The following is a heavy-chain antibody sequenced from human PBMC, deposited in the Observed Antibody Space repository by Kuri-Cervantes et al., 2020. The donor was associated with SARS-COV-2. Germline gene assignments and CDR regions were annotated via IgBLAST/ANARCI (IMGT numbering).Heavy chain of an antibody. D-gene: IGHD1-7*01. CDR2: INHSGST. CDR1: GGSFSGYY. V-gene: IGHV4-34*01. J-gene: IGHJ4*02. CDR3: ARGLPNWNWLYYFDY. Sequence: SQTLSLPCAVYGGSFSGYYWSWIRQPPGKGLEWIGEINHSGSTNYNPSLKSRVTVSVDKSKNQFSLKLSSVTAADTAVYYCARGLPNWNWLYYFDYWGQGTLVTVSS.